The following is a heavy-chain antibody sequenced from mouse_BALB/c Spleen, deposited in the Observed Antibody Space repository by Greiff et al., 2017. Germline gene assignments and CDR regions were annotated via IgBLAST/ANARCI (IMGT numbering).Heavy chain of an antibody. V-gene: IGHV6-6*02. J-gene: IGHJ3*01. D-gene: IGHD2-1*01. CDR1: GFTFSNYW. CDR2: IRLKSNNYAT. CDR3: TRGGNYVPWFAY. Sequence: EVKLVESGGGLVQPGGSMKLSCVASGFTFSNYWMNWVRQSPEKGLEWVAEIRLKSNNYATHYAESVKGRFTISRDDSKSSVYLQMNNLRAEDTGIYYCTRGGNYVPWFAYWGQGTLVTVSA.